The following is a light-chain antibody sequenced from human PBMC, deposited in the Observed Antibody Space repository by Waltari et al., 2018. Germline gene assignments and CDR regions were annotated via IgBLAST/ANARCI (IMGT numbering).Light chain of an antibody. CDR2: GAS. Sequence: EIFINQAPAPLSVSPGERTPLSCRASQSISNNLAWYQHKPGQPPRLLISGASTRATGVPARFSGSGSGTEFTLTISSLQSEDSAIYFCQQYNTWPPSTFGHGTKLEIK. CDR1: QSISNN. J-gene: IGKJ2*02. V-gene: IGKV3-15*01. CDR3: QQYNTWPPST.